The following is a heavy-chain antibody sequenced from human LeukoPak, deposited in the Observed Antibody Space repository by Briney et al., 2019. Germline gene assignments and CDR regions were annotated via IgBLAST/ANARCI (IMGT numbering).Heavy chain of an antibody. J-gene: IGHJ5*02. Sequence: PGGSLRLSCAASGFTFDDYAMHWVRQAPGKGLEWVSGISWNSGSIGYADSVKGRFTISRDNAKNSLYLQMNSLRAEDMALHYCAKGVGSGWYPDWFDPWGQGTLVTVSS. CDR1: GFTFDDYA. V-gene: IGHV3-9*03. CDR3: AKGVGSGWYPDWFDP. D-gene: IGHD6-19*01. CDR2: ISWNSGSI.